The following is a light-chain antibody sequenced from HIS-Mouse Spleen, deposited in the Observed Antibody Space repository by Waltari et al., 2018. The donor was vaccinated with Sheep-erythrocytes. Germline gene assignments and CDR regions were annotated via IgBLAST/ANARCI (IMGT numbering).Light chain of an antibody. Sequence: QSALTQPASVSGSPGQSITILCTGTSSDVGRYNLVSWYQQHPGKAPKLRIYEDSKRRSGVSKRVSRSKSGNTACLTISGLQAEDDADDYCCSYAGSSTPRVFGGGTKLTVL. CDR3: CSYAGSSTPRV. V-gene: IGLV2-23*01. CDR2: EDS. CDR1: SSDVGRYNL. J-gene: IGLJ3*02.